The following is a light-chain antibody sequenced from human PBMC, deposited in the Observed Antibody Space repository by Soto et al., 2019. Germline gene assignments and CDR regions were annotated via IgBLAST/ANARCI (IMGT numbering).Light chain of an antibody. CDR2: ETS. Sequence: EIVMTQSPATLSVSPGERATLSCRASQSVSSNLAWYQQKPGQAPRLLIYETSTRATGVPARFSDSGSGTEVTPAIRSLQSEDFAFYYCQQYNTWPLTFGGGTKVEIK. J-gene: IGKJ4*01. CDR1: QSVSSN. CDR3: QQYNTWPLT. V-gene: IGKV3-15*01.